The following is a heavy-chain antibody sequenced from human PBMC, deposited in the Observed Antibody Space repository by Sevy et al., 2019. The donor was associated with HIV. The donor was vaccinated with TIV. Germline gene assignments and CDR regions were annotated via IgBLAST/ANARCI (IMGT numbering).Heavy chain of an antibody. CDR1: GYTFTGYY. J-gene: IGHJ6*02. Sequence: ASVKVSCKASGYTFTGYYMHWVRQAPGQGLEWMGWINPNSGGTNYAQKFQGRVTMTRDRSISTAYMELSRLRSDDTAVYYCARDKQANLVPMDVWGQGTTVTVSS. CDR2: INPNSGGT. V-gene: IGHV1-2*02. CDR3: ARDKQANLVPMDV. D-gene: IGHD3-10*01.